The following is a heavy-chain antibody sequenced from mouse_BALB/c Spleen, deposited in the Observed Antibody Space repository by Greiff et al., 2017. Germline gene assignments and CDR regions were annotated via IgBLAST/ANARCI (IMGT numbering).Heavy chain of an antibody. CDR1: GFTFSSYG. Sequence: EVKLVESGGGLVQPGGSLKLSCAASGFTFSSYGMSWVRQTPDKRLELVATINSNGGSTYYPDRVKGRFTISRDNAKNTLYLQMSSLKSEDTAMYYCAREEVRRRNYAMDYWGQGTSVTVSS. J-gene: IGHJ4*01. CDR2: INSNGGST. V-gene: IGHV5-6-3*01. D-gene: IGHD2-14*01. CDR3: AREEVRRRNYAMDY.